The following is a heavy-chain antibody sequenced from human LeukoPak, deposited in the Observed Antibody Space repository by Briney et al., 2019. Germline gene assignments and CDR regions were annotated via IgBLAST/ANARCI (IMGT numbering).Heavy chain of an antibody. CDR3: ARDSYANKLLGHCMDV. CDR1: GFTFSAFG. J-gene: IGHJ6*03. CDR2: IWNDGSDR. V-gene: IGHV3-30*02. D-gene: IGHD2-2*01. Sequence: GGSLRLSCAASGFTFSAFGMHWVRQAPGKGLEWVTFIWNDGSDRYYADSVKGRFTISRDNSKNALYLQINSLRAEDTAVYYCARDSYANKLLGHCMDVWGKGTTVTVSS.